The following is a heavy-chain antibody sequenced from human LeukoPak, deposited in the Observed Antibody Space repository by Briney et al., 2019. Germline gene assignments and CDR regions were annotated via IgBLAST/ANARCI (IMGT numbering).Heavy chain of an antibody. D-gene: IGHD2-8*01. CDR3: ATHPPHFIQECTNGVCSSLHNWFDP. CDR1: GYTFTDYY. J-gene: IGHJ5*02. Sequence: ASVKVSCKASGYTFTDYYMHWVQRAPGKGLEWMGRVDPEDGETIYAEKFQGRVTITADTSTDTAYMELSSLRSEDTAVYYCATHPPHFIQECTNGVCSSLHNWFDPWGQGTLVTVSS. CDR2: VDPEDGET. V-gene: IGHV1-69-2*01.